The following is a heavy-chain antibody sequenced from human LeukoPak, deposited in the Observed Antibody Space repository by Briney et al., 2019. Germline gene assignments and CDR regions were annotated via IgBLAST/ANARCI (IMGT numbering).Heavy chain of an antibody. CDR3: VRGFDGYFGFDL. D-gene: IGHD5-24*01. J-gene: IGHJ3*01. CDR1: GFTFGSYD. Sequence: GGSLRLSCAASGFTFGSYDMHWVRQAPGKGLEWVAVIWYDGSNKYYADSVKGRFTISRDISKNTLYLQMNSLRAEDTAVYYCVRGFDGYFGFDLWGQGTMVTVSS. V-gene: IGHV3-33*01. CDR2: IWYDGSNK.